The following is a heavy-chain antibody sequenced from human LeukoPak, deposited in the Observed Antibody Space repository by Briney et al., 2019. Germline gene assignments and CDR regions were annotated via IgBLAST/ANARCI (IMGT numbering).Heavy chain of an antibody. CDR3: ARGVMIVAARAWFDP. V-gene: IGHV4-34*01. CDR1: GGSFSGYY. J-gene: IGHJ5*02. CDR2: INHSGST. D-gene: IGHD3-22*01. Sequence: SETLSLTCAVYGGSFSGYYWSWIRQPPGKGLEWIGEINHSGSTNYNPSLKSRVTISVDTSKTQFSLKLSSVTAADTAVYYCARGVMIVAARAWFDPWGQGTLVTVSS.